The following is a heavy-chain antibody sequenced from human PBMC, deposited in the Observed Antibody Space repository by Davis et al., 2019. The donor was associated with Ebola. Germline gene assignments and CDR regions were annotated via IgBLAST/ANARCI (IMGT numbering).Heavy chain of an antibody. V-gene: IGHV3-23*01. J-gene: IGHJ4*02. D-gene: IGHD5-18*01. CDR3: ARDTAMSF. CDR2: ISGSGGAT. Sequence: GGSLRLSCAASGFTFASYAMSWVRQAPGKGLEWVSAISGSGGATYYADSVKGRFTVSRDNSKNTLYLQMNSLRAEDTAVYYCARDTAMSFWGQGTLVTVSS. CDR1: GFTFASYA.